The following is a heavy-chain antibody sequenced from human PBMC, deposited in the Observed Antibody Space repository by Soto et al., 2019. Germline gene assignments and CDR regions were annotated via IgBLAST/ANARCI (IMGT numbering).Heavy chain of an antibody. CDR1: GYTFTSYG. CDR3: ARSPRHPYDC. J-gene: IGHJ4*02. V-gene: IGHV1-18*01. Sequence: QVQLVQSGAEVKKPGASVKVSCKASGYTFTSYGISWVRQAPGQGLQWMGWISAYNGNTNYAQTRQGRVSMTTDTSTSTAYMELRCVRSDDTAVYYCARSPRHPYDCWGQGTLVTVSS. D-gene: IGHD6-6*01. CDR2: ISAYNGNT.